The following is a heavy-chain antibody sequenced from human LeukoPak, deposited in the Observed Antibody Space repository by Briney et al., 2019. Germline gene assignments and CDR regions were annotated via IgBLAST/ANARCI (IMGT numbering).Heavy chain of an antibody. J-gene: IGHJ3*02. CDR3: AREAAHDAFDI. V-gene: IGHV3-48*03. CDR1: GFTFSSYE. D-gene: IGHD6-25*01. CDR2: ISSSGSTI. Sequence: GGSLRLSCAASGFTFSSYEMNWVRQAPGKGLEWVSYISSSGSTIYYADSVKGRFTISRDNAKNSLYLQMNSLRAEDTAVYYCAREAAHDAFDIWGQGTMVTVSS.